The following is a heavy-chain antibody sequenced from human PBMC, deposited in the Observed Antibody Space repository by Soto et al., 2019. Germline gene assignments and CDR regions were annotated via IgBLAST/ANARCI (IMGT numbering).Heavy chain of an antibody. CDR3: ARGAADTAMVDS. V-gene: IGHV4-59*01. CDR2: IFYSGST. Sequence: LSLTCTVSGGSIRSYYWTWIRQPPGKGLEWLGYIFYSGSTFYNPSLKSRVTISIHTSKSQFSLQLTSVTAADTAVYYCARGAADTAMVDSWGQGTLVTVSS. J-gene: IGHJ4*02. D-gene: IGHD5-18*01. CDR1: GGSIRSYY.